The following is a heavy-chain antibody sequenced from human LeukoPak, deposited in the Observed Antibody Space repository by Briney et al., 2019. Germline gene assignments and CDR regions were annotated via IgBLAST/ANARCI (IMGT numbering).Heavy chain of an antibody. CDR2: ISGSGGST. Sequence: GGSLRLSCAASGFTFSSYAMSWVRQAPGKGLEWVSAISGSGGSTYYADSVKGRFTISRDNSKNTLYLQMNSLRAEDTAVYYCAKDLWNWLEMVTTFGYWGQGTLVTVSS. V-gene: IGHV3-23*01. CDR3: AKDLWNWLEMVTTFGY. J-gene: IGHJ4*02. D-gene: IGHD5-24*01. CDR1: GFTFSSYA.